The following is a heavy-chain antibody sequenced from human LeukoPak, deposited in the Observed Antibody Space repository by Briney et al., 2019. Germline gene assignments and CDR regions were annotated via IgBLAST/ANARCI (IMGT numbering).Heavy chain of an antibody. CDR3: ARDRARSDGMDV. Sequence: PGGSLRLSCAASGFTVSSNYMSWVRQAPGKGLEWGSVIYSGGSTYYADSVKGRFTISRDNSKNTLYLQMNSLRAEDTAVYYCARDRARSDGMDVWGQGTTVTVSS. CDR2: IYSGGST. V-gene: IGHV3-53*01. J-gene: IGHJ6*02. CDR1: GFTVSSNY.